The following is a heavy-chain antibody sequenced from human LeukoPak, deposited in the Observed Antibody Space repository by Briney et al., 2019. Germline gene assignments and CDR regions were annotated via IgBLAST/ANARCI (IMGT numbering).Heavy chain of an antibody. Sequence: GASVKVSCKASGGTFSSYAISWVRQAPGQGLEWMGGIIPIFGTANYAQKFQGRVTITADESTSTAYMELSSLRSEDTAVYYCARRDTVTTPFQPVYYGMDVWGQGTTVTVSS. V-gene: IGHV1-69*13. J-gene: IGHJ6*02. D-gene: IGHD4-11*01. CDR3: ARRDTVTTPFQPVYYGMDV. CDR1: GGTFSSYA. CDR2: IIPIFGTA.